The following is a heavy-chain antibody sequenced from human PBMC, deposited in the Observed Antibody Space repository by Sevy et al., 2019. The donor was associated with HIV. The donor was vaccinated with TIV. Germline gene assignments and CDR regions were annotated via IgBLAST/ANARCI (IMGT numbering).Heavy chain of an antibody. CDR1: GGTFSSYG. J-gene: IGHJ4*02. D-gene: IGHD6-19*01. V-gene: IGHV1-69*13. Sequence: ASVKVSCKASGGTFSSYGISWVRQAPGQGLEWMGGIIPILGTVNYAQKFQGRVTITADESTKTAYRELGSLRSEDTAVYYCARGGGYGWYYFDYWGQETLVTVSS. CDR2: IIPILGTV. CDR3: ARGGGYGWYYFDY.